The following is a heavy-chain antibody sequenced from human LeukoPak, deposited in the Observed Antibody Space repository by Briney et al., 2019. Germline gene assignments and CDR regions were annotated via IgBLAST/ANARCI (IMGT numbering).Heavy chain of an antibody. J-gene: IGHJ3*02. V-gene: IGHV3-11*01. CDR2: ISSSGSTI. D-gene: IGHD3-22*01. Sequence: GGSLRLSCAASGFTFSDYYMSWIRQAPGKGLEWVSYISSSGSTIYYADSVKGRFTISRDNAKNSLYLQMNSLRAEDTAVYYCARGSHYDSSGYYWQGSDRDAFEIWGQGTMVTVSS. CDR3: ARGSHYDSSGYYWQGSDRDAFEI. CDR1: GFTFSDYY.